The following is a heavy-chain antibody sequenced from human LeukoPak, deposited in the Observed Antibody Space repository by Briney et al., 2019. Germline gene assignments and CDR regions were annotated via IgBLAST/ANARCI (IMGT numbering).Heavy chain of an antibody. Sequence: ASVKVSCKASGGTVTNYVISWVRQAPGQGLEWMGRSISILGLQNHPQKLQGRLTITADKSTSIVYMELSSLTSEDTAVYYCAREMDYYGSLAFDIWGQGTMVTVSS. J-gene: IGHJ3*02. D-gene: IGHD3-10*01. CDR3: AREMDYYGSLAFDI. V-gene: IGHV1-69*04. CDR2: SISILGLQ. CDR1: GGTVTNYV.